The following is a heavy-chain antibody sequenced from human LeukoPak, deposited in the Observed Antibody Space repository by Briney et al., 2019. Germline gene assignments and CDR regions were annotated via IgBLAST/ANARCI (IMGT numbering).Heavy chain of an antibody. Sequence: SETLSLTCTVSGGSISSSSYYWGWIRQPPGKGLEWIGSIYYSGSTYYNPSLKSRVTISVDTSKNQFSLKLSSVTAADTAVYYCARQRGQCYYGSGSYTFDYWGQGTLVTVSS. CDR3: ARQRGQCYYGSGSYTFDY. D-gene: IGHD3-10*01. CDR2: IYYSGST. CDR1: GGSISSSSYY. V-gene: IGHV4-39*01. J-gene: IGHJ4*02.